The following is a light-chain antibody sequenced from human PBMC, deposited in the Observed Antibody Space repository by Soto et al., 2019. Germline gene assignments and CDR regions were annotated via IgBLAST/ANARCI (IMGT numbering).Light chain of an antibody. V-gene: IGKV1-5*01. CDR3: QQYNSYPWT. CDR2: DAS. CDR1: QSISSW. Sequence: IPMTQFPSTLSASVGDRVTITCRASQSISSWLAWYQQKPGKAPKLLIYDASSLESGVPSRFSGSGSGTEFTLTISSLQPDDFATYYCQQYNSYPWTFGQGTKVDIK. J-gene: IGKJ1*01.